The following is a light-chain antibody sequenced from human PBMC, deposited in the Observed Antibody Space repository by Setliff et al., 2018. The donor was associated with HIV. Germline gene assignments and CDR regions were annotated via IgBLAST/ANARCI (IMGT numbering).Light chain of an antibody. J-gene: IGLJ1*01. Sequence: QSVLTQPASVSGSPGQSIAISCTGTSSDVGGYDYVSWFQQHPGKAPKLMIYDVSKRPSGVSNRFSGSKSDNTASLTISGLQAEDEADYFCSSYTSISTYAFGTGTKVTVL. CDR1: SSDVGGYDY. CDR3: SSYTSISTYA. V-gene: IGLV2-14*01. CDR2: DVS.